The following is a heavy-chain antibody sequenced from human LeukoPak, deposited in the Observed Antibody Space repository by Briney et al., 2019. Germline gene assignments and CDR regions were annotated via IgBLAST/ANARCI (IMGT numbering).Heavy chain of an antibody. CDR3: ARAIVVVVAASWTRYNWFDP. CDR2: INPNSGGT. CDR1: GGTFSSYT. Sequence: ASVKVSCKASGGTFSSYTISWVRQAPGQGLEWMGWINPNSGGTNYAQKFQGRVTMTRDTSISTAYMELSRLRSDDTAVYYCARAIVVVVAASWTRYNWFDPWGQGTLVTVSS. V-gene: IGHV1-2*02. D-gene: IGHD2-15*01. J-gene: IGHJ5*02.